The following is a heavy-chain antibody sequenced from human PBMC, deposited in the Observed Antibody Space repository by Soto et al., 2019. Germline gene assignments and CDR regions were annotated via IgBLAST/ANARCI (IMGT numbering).Heavy chain of an antibody. V-gene: IGHV3-7*01. J-gene: IGHJ4*02. Sequence: GGSLRLSWASSGFTCSRHWMTWVLQAPGKGLEWLANIKQDGSERYYVDSVKGLFSISRDNAENSLYLQMTGLRAEDTAVYYCAREDTYGLYVDYWGQGTLVTVSS. CDR2: IKQDGSER. D-gene: IGHD5-18*01. CDR1: GFTCSRHW. CDR3: AREDTYGLYVDY.